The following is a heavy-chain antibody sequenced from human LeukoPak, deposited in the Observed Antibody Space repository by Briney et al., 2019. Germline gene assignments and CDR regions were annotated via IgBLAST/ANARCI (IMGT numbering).Heavy chain of an antibody. CDR2: ITSSGDAT. CDR3: AKDRPNYHESNGHYYRLNGDS. V-gene: IGHV3-23*01. Sequence: GGSLRLSCVASGFTFNIYSMSWVRQAPGKGLEWVPSITSSGDATFYADSVKDHFTISRDNSRSTLYLQMSRLRVEDTAVYYCAKDRPNYHESNGHYYRLNGDSWGQGTLVTVSS. J-gene: IGHJ5*01. D-gene: IGHD3-22*01. CDR1: GFTFNIYS.